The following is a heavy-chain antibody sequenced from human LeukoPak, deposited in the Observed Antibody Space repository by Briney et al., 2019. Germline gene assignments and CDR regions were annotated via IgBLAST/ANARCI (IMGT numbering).Heavy chain of an antibody. CDR2: INHSGST. J-gene: IGHJ5*02. Sequence: SETLSLTCAVSGGSISSGGYSWSWIRQPPGKGLEWIGEINHSGSTNYNPSLKSRVTISVDTSKNQFSLKLSSVTAADTAVYYCARRLGFSSGPNWFDPWGQGTLVTVSS. CDR1: GGSISSGGYS. CDR3: ARRLGFSSGPNWFDP. V-gene: IGHV4-34*01. D-gene: IGHD6-19*01.